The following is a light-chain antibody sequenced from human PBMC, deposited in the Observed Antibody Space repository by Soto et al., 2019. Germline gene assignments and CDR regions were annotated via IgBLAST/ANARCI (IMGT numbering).Light chain of an antibody. CDR3: QQYSSYSWT. Sequence: DIQMTQSPSTLSASVGDRVTMTSRASQSISGWLAWYQQKPGKAPKLLIYDASILESGVPSRFSGSGSGTEFTLTISSLQPDDFATYYCQQYSSYSWTFGQGTKVDTK. CDR1: QSISGW. J-gene: IGKJ1*01. V-gene: IGKV1-5*01. CDR2: DAS.